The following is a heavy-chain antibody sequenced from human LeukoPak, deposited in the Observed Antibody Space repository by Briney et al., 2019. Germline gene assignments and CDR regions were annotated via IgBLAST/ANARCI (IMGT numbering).Heavy chain of an antibody. CDR2: INAGNGNT. V-gene: IGHV1-3*01. Sequence: ASVKVSCKASGYTFTTYAVHWVRQAPGQRLEWMGWINAGNGNTKYSQKFQGRVTITRDTSASTAYMELSSLRSEDTAVYYCAGQIAAAADHTPLDYWGQGTLVTVSS. CDR1: GYTFTTYA. J-gene: IGHJ4*02. D-gene: IGHD6-13*01. CDR3: AGQIAAAADHTPLDY.